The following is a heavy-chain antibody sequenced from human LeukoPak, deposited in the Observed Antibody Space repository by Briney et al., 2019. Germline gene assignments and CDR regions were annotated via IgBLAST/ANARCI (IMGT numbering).Heavy chain of an antibody. D-gene: IGHD4-17*01. CDR1: GFTFSYYS. V-gene: IGHV3-21*01. J-gene: IGHJ4*02. CDR2: ISSSSSYI. Sequence: GGSLRLSCAASGFTFSYYSMNWVRQAPGKGLEWVSSISSSSSYIYYADSVKGRFTISRDNAKNSLYLQMSSLRAEDTAVYYCAREANNYGDHTMMIWGQGTLDTVSS. CDR3: AREANNYGDHTMMI.